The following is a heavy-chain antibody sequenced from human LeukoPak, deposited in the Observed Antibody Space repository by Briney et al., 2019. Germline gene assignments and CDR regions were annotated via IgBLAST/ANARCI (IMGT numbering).Heavy chain of an antibody. CDR2: VHLDGWT. D-gene: IGHD6-25*01. CDR3: AREGGFYRPLDY. Sequence: SETLSLTCTVSGGSISSGDYIWTWIRQPPGKGLEWIGEVHLDGWTNFNPSLKSRLTMSVDLSENHVSLKLTSVTAADTAVYYCAREGGFYRPLDYSGQGTLVTVSS. J-gene: IGHJ4*02. V-gene: IGHV4-39*07. CDR1: GGSISSGDYI.